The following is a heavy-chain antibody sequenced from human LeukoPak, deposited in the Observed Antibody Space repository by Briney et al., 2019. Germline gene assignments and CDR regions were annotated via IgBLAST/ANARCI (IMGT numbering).Heavy chain of an antibody. CDR2: ITSSSSII. Sequence: GGSLRLSCAASGFTFSSYSMNWVRQAPGKGLEGVSYITSSSSIIYYGDSVKGRFTVSRDNAKNSLYLQMNSLRAEDTAVYYCARVGLWHYPVDSWGQGTLVTVSS. CDR1: GFTFSSYS. J-gene: IGHJ4*02. D-gene: IGHD1-7*01. V-gene: IGHV3-48*01. CDR3: ARVGLWHYPVDS.